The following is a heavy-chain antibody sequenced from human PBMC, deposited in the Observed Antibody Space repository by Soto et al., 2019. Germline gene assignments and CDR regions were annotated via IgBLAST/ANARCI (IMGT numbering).Heavy chain of an antibody. CDR3: AKDGFSWGTRFDP. CDR2: ISGSGGST. V-gene: IGHV3-23*01. J-gene: IGHJ5*02. Sequence: PGGSLRLSCAASGFPFSDAWIRWVRQPPGKGLEWVSAISGSGGSTYYADSVKGRFTISRDNSKNTLYLQMNSLRAEDTAVYYCAKDGFSWGTRFDPWGQGTLVTVSS. D-gene: IGHD3-16*01. CDR1: GFPFSDAW.